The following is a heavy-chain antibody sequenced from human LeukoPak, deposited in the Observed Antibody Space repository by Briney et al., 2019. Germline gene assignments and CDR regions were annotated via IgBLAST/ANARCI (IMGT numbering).Heavy chain of an antibody. J-gene: IGHJ4*02. Sequence: PGRSLRLSCAASGFTFSGYGMHWVRQAPGKGLEWVAVISYDGSNKYYADSVKGRFTISRDNSKNTLYLQMNSLRAEDTAVYYCAKIAVAGTATDYWGQGTLVTVSS. D-gene: IGHD6-19*01. CDR3: AKIAVAGTATDY. V-gene: IGHV3-30*18. CDR2: ISYDGSNK. CDR1: GFTFSGYG.